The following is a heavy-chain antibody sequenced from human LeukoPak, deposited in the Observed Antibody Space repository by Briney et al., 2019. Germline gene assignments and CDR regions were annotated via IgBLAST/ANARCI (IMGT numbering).Heavy chain of an antibody. V-gene: IGHV4-39*07. D-gene: IGHD3-9*01. CDR2: IYYSGST. Sequence: PSETLSLTCSASGGPIGSSSYYWGWIRQPPGKGLEWIGYIYYSGSTYYNPSLKSRVTISIDTSKKQFFLKLTSVTAADTAVYYCARVKLRYFDPSSGYFDYWGQGTLVTVSS. CDR3: ARVKLRYFDPSSGYFDY. J-gene: IGHJ4*02. CDR1: GGPIGSSSYY.